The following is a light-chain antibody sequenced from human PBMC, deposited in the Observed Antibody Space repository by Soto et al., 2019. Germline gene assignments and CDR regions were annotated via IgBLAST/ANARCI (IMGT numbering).Light chain of an antibody. V-gene: IGKV3-20*01. Sequence: IVMTQSPATRSVSPGARATLSCRATKSVGSDLVWYRQKPGQAPRLLIYGASKRATGIPDRFSGSVSGTDFTLTITRLEPEDFAVFYCQQYGSSEIIFGQGTRLEIK. CDR3: QQYGSSEII. J-gene: IGKJ5*01. CDR2: GAS. CDR1: KSVGSD.